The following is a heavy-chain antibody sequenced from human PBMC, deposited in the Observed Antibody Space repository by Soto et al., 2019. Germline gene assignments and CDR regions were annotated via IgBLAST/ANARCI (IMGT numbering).Heavy chain of an antibody. CDR1: GITFSGYW. V-gene: IGHV3-74*01. J-gene: IGHJ6*02. D-gene: IGHD3-10*01. Sequence: EVQLVESGGGLVQPGGSLRLSCEASGITFSGYWMHWVRQAPGKGLVWVSRINSDGSTTNQADSVRGRFAIYRDDAKNTLYLQMNGLRTEDTATYYCARGLRGYYGVDVWGQGTTVTVSS. CDR3: ARGLRGYYGVDV. CDR2: INSDGSTT.